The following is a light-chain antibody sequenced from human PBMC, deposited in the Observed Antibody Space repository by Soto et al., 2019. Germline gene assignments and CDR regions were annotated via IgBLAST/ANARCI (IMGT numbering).Light chain of an antibody. V-gene: IGKV3-15*01. CDR3: QQYNNWPTWT. J-gene: IGKJ1*01. CDR2: GAS. Sequence: EIVMTQSPATLSVSPGERATLSCRASQSVSSNLAWYQQKPGQAPRLLIYGASTRATGIPARFSGSGSGTEFTLTIRSLKSEDFAVSYCQQYNNWPTWTFGKGTKADI. CDR1: QSVSSN.